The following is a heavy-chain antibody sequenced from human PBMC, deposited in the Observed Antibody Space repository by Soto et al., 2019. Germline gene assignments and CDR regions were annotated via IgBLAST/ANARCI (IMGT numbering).Heavy chain of an antibody. CDR1: GFIFSDFY. CDR2: IHSSGDTM. J-gene: IGHJ4*02. CDR3: ARARGYGGDYFDY. Sequence: PGGSLRLSCAASGFIFSDFYMSWIRQAPGKGLEWVSYIHSSGDTMYYADSVKGRFTISRDNAKNSLYLQMNSLRAEDTAVYYCARARGYGGDYFDYWGQGTLVTVSS. V-gene: IGHV3-11*01. D-gene: IGHD3-10*01.